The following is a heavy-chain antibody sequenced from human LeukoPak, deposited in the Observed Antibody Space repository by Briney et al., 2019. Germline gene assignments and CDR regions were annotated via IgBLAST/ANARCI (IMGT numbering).Heavy chain of an antibody. CDR2: IYYSGST. CDR1: GGSISSYY. Sequence: SETLSLTCTVSGGSISSYYWSWIRQPPGKGLEWIGYIYYSGSTNYNPSLKSRVTISVDTSKNQFSLKLSSVTAADTAVYYCARDNTLGYCSSTSCPHPGGAFDIWGQGTMVTVSP. J-gene: IGHJ3*02. D-gene: IGHD2-2*01. V-gene: IGHV4-59*01. CDR3: ARDNTLGYCSSTSCPHPGGAFDI.